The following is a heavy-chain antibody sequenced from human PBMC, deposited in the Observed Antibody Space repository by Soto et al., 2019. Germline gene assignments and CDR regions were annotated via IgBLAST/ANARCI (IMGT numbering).Heavy chain of an antibody. Sequence: EVQLLESGGGLVQPGGSLRLSCAASGLTFSRHAMAWVRQAPGKGLEWRSSISESSSNTYNADSVKGRFTISKDNSKNLLYLQMNSLRDEDTAVYYCAKKPNGFDSWGQGTLVTVSS. J-gene: IGHJ5*01. CDR2: ISESSSNT. V-gene: IGHV3-23*01. CDR3: AKKPNGFDS. CDR1: GLTFSRHA.